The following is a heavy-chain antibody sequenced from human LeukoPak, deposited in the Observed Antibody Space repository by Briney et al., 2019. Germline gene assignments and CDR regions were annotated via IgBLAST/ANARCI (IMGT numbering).Heavy chain of an antibody. CDR3: ARHKTDYYDSSGYYFDY. V-gene: IGHV4-38-2*02. Sequence: PSETLSLTCSVSGYSISSAYYWSWIRQPPGKGLEWIGEINHSGSTNYNPSLKSRVTISVDTSKNQFSLKLSSVTAADTAVYYCARHKTDYYDSSGYYFDYWGQGTLVTVSS. CDR1: GYSISSAYY. D-gene: IGHD3-22*01. CDR2: INHSGST. J-gene: IGHJ4*02.